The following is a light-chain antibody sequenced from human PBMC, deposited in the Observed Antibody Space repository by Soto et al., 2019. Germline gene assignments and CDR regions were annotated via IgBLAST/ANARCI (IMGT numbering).Light chain of an antibody. Sequence: IGMTRSPAPLSLFPGERTTLSCRASHNVRSSLASYQQKAAQAPSLVIHGASTRATGIPGSFSGSGSATEFTLIISSLKSADFAAYYCQQYNNWHPITFGQGTRLEI. V-gene: IGKV3-15*01. CDR1: HNVRSS. CDR2: GAS. J-gene: IGKJ5*01. CDR3: QQYNNWHPIT.